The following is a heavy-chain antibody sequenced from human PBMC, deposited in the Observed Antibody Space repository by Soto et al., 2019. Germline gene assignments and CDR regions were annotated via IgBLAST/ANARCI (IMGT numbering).Heavy chain of an antibody. CDR2: IWYDGSNK. CDR1: GFTFSSYG. D-gene: IGHD5-12*01. Sequence: GGSLRLSCAASGFTFSSYGMHWVRQAPGKGLEWVAVIWYDGSNKYYADSVKGRFTISRDNSKNTLYLQMNSLRAEDTAVYYCARDLYSGYDSPVYYYGMDVWGQGTTVTVSS. V-gene: IGHV3-33*01. J-gene: IGHJ6*02. CDR3: ARDLYSGYDSPVYYYGMDV.